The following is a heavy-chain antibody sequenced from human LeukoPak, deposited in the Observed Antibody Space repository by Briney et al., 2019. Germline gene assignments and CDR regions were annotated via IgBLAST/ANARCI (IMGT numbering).Heavy chain of an antibody. CDR2: IYHSGST. V-gene: IGHV4-30-2*01. J-gene: IGHJ4*02. CDR3: ARDYYDSSGYYVGDY. Sequence: SETLSLTCAVSGGSLSSGGYSWSWIRQPPGKGLEWIGYIYHSGSTYYHPSLKSRVTISVDRSKNQFSLKLSSVTAADTAVYYCARDYYDSSGYYVGDYWGQGTLVTVSS. CDR1: GGSLSSGGYS. D-gene: IGHD3-22*01.